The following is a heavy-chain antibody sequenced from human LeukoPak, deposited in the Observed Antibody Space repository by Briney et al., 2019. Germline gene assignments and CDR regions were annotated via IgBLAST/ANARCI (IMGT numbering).Heavy chain of an antibody. CDR1: GGSISSTTFY. CDR3: AREGWYSRNTDAFDV. CDR2: VYYSGNT. Sequence: SETLSLTCSVSGGSISSTTFYWGWIRQPPGNGLEWIVSVYYSGNTNYNASLQSRVTISVDTSTNQFSLKLSSVTAADTAVYYCAREGWYSRNTDAFDVWGQGTMVTVSS. J-gene: IGHJ3*01. V-gene: IGHV4-39*07. D-gene: IGHD6-13*01.